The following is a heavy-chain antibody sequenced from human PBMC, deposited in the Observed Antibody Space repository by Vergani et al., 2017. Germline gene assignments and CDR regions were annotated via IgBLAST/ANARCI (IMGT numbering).Heavy chain of an antibody. CDR3: ARHLLGWEIHDAFAV. V-gene: IGHV5-51*01. CDR2: IFPGDSET. Sequence: EVLLVQSGADVKKSGESLKISCKASGYSFSNYWIGWVRQMPGKGLEWIGIIFPGDSETKYNPSFQGQVIISADTSISTAYLQWSSLKASDTAIYYCARHLLGWEIHDAFAVWVQETMVTVSS. CDR1: GYSFSNYW. D-gene: IGHD4-23*01. J-gene: IGHJ3*01.